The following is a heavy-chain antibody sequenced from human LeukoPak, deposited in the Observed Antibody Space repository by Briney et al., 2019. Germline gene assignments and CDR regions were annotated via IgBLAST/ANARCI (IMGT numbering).Heavy chain of an antibody. CDR2: INPSGGST. D-gene: IGHD3-3*02. Sequence: ASVKVSCKASRYTFTSYYMHWVRQAPGQGLEWMGIINPSGGSTSYAQKFQGRVTMTRDMPTSTVYVELSSLRSEDTAVYYCARVLAGWFDPWGQGTLVTVSS. CDR1: RYTFTSYY. J-gene: IGHJ5*02. V-gene: IGHV1-46*01. CDR3: ARVLAGWFDP.